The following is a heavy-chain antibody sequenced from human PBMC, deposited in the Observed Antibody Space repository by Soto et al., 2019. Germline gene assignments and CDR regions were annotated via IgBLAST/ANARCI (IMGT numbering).Heavy chain of an antibody. CDR3: AKPRSSLAWPPFDP. CDR1: GFTFSSYG. V-gene: IGHV3-33*06. Sequence: GGSLRLSCAASGFTFSSYGMHWVRQAPGKGLEWVAVIWYDGSNKYYADSVKGRFTISRDNSKNTLYLQMNSLRAEDTAVYYCAKPRSSLAWPPFDPWGHGTRITVSS. CDR2: IWYDGSNK. J-gene: IGHJ5*02. D-gene: IGHD3-3*01.